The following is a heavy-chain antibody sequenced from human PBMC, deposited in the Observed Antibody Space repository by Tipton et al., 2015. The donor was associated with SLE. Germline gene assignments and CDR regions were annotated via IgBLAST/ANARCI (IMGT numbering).Heavy chain of an antibody. CDR1: GGSISSYY. D-gene: IGHD5-18*01. CDR3: ASLGIPRDYYMDV. Sequence: TLSLTCTVSGGSISSYYWSWIRQPPGKGLEWIGYIYYSGSTNYNPSLKSRVTISVDTSKNQFSLKLSSVTAADTAVYYCASLGIPRDYYMDVWGKGTTVTVSS. J-gene: IGHJ6*03. V-gene: IGHV4-59*01. CDR2: IYYSGST.